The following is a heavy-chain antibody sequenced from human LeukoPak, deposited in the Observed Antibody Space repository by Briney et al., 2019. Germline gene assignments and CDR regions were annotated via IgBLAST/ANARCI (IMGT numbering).Heavy chain of an antibody. CDR1: GFTFSTYT. Sequence: PGGSLRLSCSASGFTFSTYTMRWVRQAPGTGLEWVSVIKANGGGTRYADSVRDRFTISIDDSENTLFLQMHSLRGYDTAVYHCAREQFRASGYTSGLWGSWGPGTLVTVSS. J-gene: IGHJ5*02. CDR2: IKANGGGT. D-gene: IGHD6-19*01. CDR3: AREQFRASGYTSGLWGS. V-gene: IGHV3-23*01.